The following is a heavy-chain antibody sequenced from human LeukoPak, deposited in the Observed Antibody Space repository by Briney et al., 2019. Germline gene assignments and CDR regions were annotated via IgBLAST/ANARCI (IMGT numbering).Heavy chain of an antibody. Sequence: SETLSLTCTVSGGSISSGSYYWGWIRQPPGKGLEWVGSIYFSGNTNYNPSLKSRVTMSVGTSKNHFFLRLRSVTATAAAVFYCVRQRAYCNGDCYSQYFDYWGQGALVTVSS. CDR2: IYFSGNT. V-gene: IGHV4-39*01. D-gene: IGHD2-21*02. CDR1: GGSISSGSYY. CDR3: VRQRAYCNGDCYSQYFDY. J-gene: IGHJ4*02.